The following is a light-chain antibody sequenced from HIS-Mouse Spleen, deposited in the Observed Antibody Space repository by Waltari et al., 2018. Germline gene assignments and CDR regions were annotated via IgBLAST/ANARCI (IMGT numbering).Light chain of an antibody. J-gene: IGLJ1*01. CDR1: SSNIGAGYD. Sequence: QSVLTQPPSVSGAPGQRVTISCTGSSSNIGAGYDVHWYQQLPGTAPKLLLYGNSNRPSGVPDRFSGSKSGTQASLAITGLQAEDEADYYCQSYDSSLSGSYVFGTGTKVTVL. V-gene: IGLV1-40*01. CDR3: QSYDSSLSGSYV. CDR2: GNS.